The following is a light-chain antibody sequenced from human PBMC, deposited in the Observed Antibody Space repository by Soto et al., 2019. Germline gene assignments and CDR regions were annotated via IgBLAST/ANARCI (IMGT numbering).Light chain of an antibody. Sequence: DIQMTQSPSTLSASVGDRVTITCRASQSVSSWLAWYQQKPGKAPRLLIYDASSRASGIPYRFSGSGSGTEFTLTISSLEPDDFAIYYCQQYDSYSGTFGQGTKVDIK. CDR3: QQYDSYSGT. V-gene: IGKV1-5*01. CDR2: DAS. J-gene: IGKJ1*01. CDR1: QSVSSW.